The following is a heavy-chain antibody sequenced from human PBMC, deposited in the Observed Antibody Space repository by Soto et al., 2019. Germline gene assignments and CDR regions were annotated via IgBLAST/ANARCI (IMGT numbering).Heavy chain of an antibody. J-gene: IGHJ6*02. CDR1: GFTFSDYY. D-gene: IGHD1-1*01. Sequence: GGSLRLSCAASGFTFSDYYVSWIRQAPGKGLEWVSYISSNGSTIYYADSVKGRFTISRDNAKNSLYLQMNSLRAEDTAVYYCARDQETGTTGYYGMDVWGQGTTVTVSS. CDR3: ARDQETGTTGYYGMDV. V-gene: IGHV3-11*01. CDR2: ISSNGSTI.